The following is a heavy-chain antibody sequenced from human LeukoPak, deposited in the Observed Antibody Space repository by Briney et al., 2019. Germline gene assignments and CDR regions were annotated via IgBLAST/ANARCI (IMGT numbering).Heavy chain of an antibody. CDR3: ARNTMATISHFDY. Sequence: PSETLSLTCTVSGGSISSYYWSWIRQPPGKGLEWIGYIYYSGSTNYNPSLKSRVTISVDTSKNQFSLKLSSVTAADTAVYYCARNTMATISHFDYWGQGTLVTVSS. V-gene: IGHV4-59*12. J-gene: IGHJ4*02. CDR1: GGSISSYY. D-gene: IGHD5-24*01. CDR2: IYYSGST.